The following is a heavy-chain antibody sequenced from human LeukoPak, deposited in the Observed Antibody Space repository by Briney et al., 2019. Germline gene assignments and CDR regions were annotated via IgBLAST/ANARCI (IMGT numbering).Heavy chain of an antibody. CDR3: ARVLGVTTVRGVSGPKNWFDP. V-gene: IGHV4-38-2*02. CDR1: GYSISSAYY. Sequence: NTSETLSLTCTVSGYSISSAYYWGWIRQPPGKGLEWIGSIHHSGITSYNSSLKSRVTISVDTSKNQFSLKLNSVTAADTAVYYCARVLGVTTVRGVSGPKNWFDPWGQGTLVTVSS. D-gene: IGHD3-10*01. CDR2: IHHSGIT. J-gene: IGHJ5*02.